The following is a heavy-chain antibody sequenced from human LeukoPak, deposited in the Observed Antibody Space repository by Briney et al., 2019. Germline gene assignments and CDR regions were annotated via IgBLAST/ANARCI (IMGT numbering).Heavy chain of an antibody. CDR2: IYYSGST. V-gene: IGHV4-61*01. CDR1: GGSVSSGSYY. J-gene: IGHJ5*02. CDR3: ARDLGYYYDSSGYSKNNWFDP. D-gene: IGHD3-22*01. Sequence: SETLSLTCTVSGGSVSSGSYYWSWIRQPPGKGLEWIGYIYYSGSTNYNPSLKSRVTISVDTSKNQLSLKLSSVTAADTAVYYCARDLGYYYDSSGYSKNNWFDPWGQGTLVTVSS.